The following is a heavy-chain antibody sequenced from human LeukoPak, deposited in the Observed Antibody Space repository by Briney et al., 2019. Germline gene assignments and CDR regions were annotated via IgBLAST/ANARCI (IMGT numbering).Heavy chain of an antibody. CDR2: VSGSSDTT. J-gene: IGHJ3*01. CDR1: GFTFSSYA. CDR3: AKERTVTTRGNALDF. Sequence: GGSLRLSCAASGFTFSSYAMSWVRQAPGKGLEWVSTVSGSSDTTYYADSVKGRFTISRDNSRNTLYLQMNSLRVEDTAVYYCAKERTVTTRGNALDFWGQGTLITVSS. D-gene: IGHD4-17*01. V-gene: IGHV3-23*01.